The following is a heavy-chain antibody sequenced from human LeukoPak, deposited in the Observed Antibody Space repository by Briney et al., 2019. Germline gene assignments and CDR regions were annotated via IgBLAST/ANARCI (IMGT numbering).Heavy chain of an antibody. CDR2: IYSSGST. D-gene: IGHD3-3*01. J-gene: IGHJ4*02. V-gene: IGHV4-61*02. CDR1: GGSINRSNYY. Sequence: SETLSLTCTVSGGSINRSNYYWGWIRQPAGKGLQWIGRIYSSGSTNYNPSLKSRVTMSVDTSKNQFSLRLSSVTAADTAVYYCARDLGFWSGPDYWGQGTLVTVSS. CDR3: ARDLGFWSGPDY.